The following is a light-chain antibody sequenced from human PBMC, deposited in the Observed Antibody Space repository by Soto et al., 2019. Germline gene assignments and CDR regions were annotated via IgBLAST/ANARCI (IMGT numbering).Light chain of an antibody. J-gene: IGKJ1*01. Sequence: DIQMTQSPSTLSASVGDRVTITCRARQTISIWLAWYQQKPGKAPKLLIYDASILESGVPSRFSGSGSGTEFTLTISSLQPDDFATYYCQQYNSYSEAFGQGTKVELK. CDR2: DAS. CDR1: QTISIW. CDR3: QQYNSYSEA. V-gene: IGKV1-5*01.